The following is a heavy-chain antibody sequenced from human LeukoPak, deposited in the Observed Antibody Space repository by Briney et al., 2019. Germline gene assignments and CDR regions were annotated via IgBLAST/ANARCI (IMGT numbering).Heavy chain of an antibody. CDR1: GFTFSSYS. J-gene: IGHJ4*02. CDR2: ISSSSRYI. D-gene: IGHD2-21*01. CDR3: ARDSPNEAILWWSIDY. Sequence: GGSLRLSCAASGFTFSSYSMNWVRQAPGKGLEWVSSISSSSRYIDYADSLKGRFTISRDNAKNSLYLQMNSLRAEDTAVYYCARDSPNEAILWWSIDYWGQGTLVTVSS. V-gene: IGHV3-21*01.